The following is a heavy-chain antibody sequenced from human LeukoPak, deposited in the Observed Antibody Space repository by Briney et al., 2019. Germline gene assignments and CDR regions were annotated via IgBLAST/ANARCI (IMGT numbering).Heavy chain of an antibody. Sequence: GGSLRLSCAASGFTFSSYAMHWVRQAPGKWLEWVAVISFDGSNKYYADSVKARFTISRDNSKNTLYLQMNSLRAEDTAVYYCARRNHYDSKDIDYWGQGTLVTVSS. D-gene: IGHD3-22*01. V-gene: IGHV3-30*04. CDR1: GFTFSSYA. J-gene: IGHJ4*02. CDR3: ARRNHYDSKDIDY. CDR2: ISFDGSNK.